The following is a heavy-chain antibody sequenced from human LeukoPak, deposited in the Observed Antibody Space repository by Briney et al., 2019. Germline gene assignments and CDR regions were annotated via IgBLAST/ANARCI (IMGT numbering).Heavy chain of an antibody. CDR2: IYSSGST. Sequence: SETLSLTCTVSGASISNNYWSWIRKAAGKRPEWIGRIYSSGSTYYNPSLKSRVTMSVDTSKNQFSLRMTSVTAADTPVYYCAKTVESYYYYMDVWGKGATVTVSS. V-gene: IGHV4-4*07. D-gene: IGHD3-3*01. CDR3: AKTVESYYYYMDV. CDR1: GASISNNY. J-gene: IGHJ6*03.